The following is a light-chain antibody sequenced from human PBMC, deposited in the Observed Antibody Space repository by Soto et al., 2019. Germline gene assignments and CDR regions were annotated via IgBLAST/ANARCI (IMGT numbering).Light chain of an antibody. V-gene: IGKV3-11*01. CDR3: HQRSNGPPT. CDR2: DAS. CDR1: QSVSSY. Sequence: EIVLTQSPSTLSLSPGERATLSCRASQSVSSYLAWYQQKPGQAPRLLIYDASNRATGIPARFSGSGSGTNFSLTISSLVHEDFAVYYCHQRSNGPPTFGQGTKVEIK. J-gene: IGKJ1*01.